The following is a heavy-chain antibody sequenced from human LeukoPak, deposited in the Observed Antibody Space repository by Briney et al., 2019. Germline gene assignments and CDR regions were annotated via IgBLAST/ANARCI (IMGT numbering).Heavy chain of an antibody. CDR2: IIPIFGTA. J-gene: IGHJ4*02. D-gene: IGHD6-6*01. V-gene: IGHV1-69*13. CDR1: GGTFSSYA. CDR3: ASEVRDIAARTFFDY. Sequence: AASVKVSCKASGGTFSSYAISWVRQAPGQGLEWMGGIIPIFGTANYAQKFQGRVTITADESTSTAYMELSSLRSEDTAVYYCASEVRDIAARTFFDYWGQGTLVTVSS.